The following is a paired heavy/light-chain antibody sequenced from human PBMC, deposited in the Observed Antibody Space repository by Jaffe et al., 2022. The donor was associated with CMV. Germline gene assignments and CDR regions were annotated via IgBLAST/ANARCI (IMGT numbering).Light chain of an antibody. J-gene: IGKJ2*01. V-gene: IGKV3-15*01. Sequence: EIVMTQSPATLSVSPGERATVSCRASQSVSSRLAWYQQKPGQAPRLLISGASTRATDIPARFSGSGSGTEFTLTISSLQSEDFAVYYCQQYNVWPYTFGQGTKLEVK. CDR3: QQYNVWPYT. CDR2: GAS. CDR1: QSVSSR.
Heavy chain of an antibody. CDR2: IDPSDSVT. J-gene: IGHJ4*02. CDR1: GFRFTSYW. V-gene: IGHV5-10-1*03. Sequence: EVQLVQSGGEVKKPGESLRISCKGSGFRFTSYWISWVRQTPGKGLEWLGRIDPSDSVTNYSPSSQGHVTISSDKSTSTSYLEWSSLKASDTAMYYCARHAYADYESLGFDFWGQGTLVTVSS. CDR3: ARHAYADYESLGFDF. D-gene: IGHD4-17*01.